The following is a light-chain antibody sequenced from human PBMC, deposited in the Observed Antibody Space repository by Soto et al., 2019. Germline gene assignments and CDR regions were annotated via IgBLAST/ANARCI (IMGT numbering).Light chain of an antibody. CDR2: RNN. CDR3: LTWDDSLNGWV. V-gene: IGLV1-44*01. J-gene: IGLJ3*02. CDR1: ASNIGRNA. Sequence: QSVLAQPPSASGTPGQRVIISCSGTASNIGRNAVNWYHQLPGTAPKLLMFRNNQRPSGVPDRFSGSKSGTSASLAITGLQSEDEADYYCLTWDDSLNGWVFGGGTKVTV.